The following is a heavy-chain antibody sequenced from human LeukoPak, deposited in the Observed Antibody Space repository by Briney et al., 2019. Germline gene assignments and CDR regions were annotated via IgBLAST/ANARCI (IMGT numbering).Heavy chain of an antibody. J-gene: IGHJ4*02. CDR2: ISYDGSNK. CDR3: AREGLVVATTGPFDY. Sequence: GGSLRLSCAASGFTFSSYAMSWVRQAPGKGLEWVAVISYDGSNKYYADSVKGRFTISRDNSKNTLYLQMNSLRAEDTAVYYCAREGLVVATTGPFDYWGQGTLVTVSS. V-gene: IGHV3-30*04. D-gene: IGHD5-12*01. CDR1: GFTFSSYA.